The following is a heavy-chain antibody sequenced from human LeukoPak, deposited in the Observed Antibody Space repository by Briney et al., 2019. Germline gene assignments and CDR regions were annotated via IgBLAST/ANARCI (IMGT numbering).Heavy chain of an antibody. CDR2: IDPSDSYI. CDR3: ARVRVTTSLYYYYGLDV. Sequence: GESLKISCKGSGYSFTNYWISWVRQMPGRGLEWMGRIDPSDSYINYSPSFQGHVTISADKSISTAYLQWSSLKASDTAMYYYARVRVTTSLYYYYGLDVWGQGTTVTVSS. CDR1: GYSFTNYW. D-gene: IGHD4-17*01. V-gene: IGHV5-10-1*01. J-gene: IGHJ6*02.